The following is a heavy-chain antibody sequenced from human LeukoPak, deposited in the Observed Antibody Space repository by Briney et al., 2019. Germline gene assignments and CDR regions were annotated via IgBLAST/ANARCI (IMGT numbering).Heavy chain of an antibody. Sequence: SGTLSLTCGVSGGSISSSYWWSWVRQPPGKGLEWIGEIYHSGSTNYNPSLKSRVTISVGTSKNQFSLKLSSVTAADTAVYYCARVGYSSSWYLFDYWGQGTLVTVSS. V-gene: IGHV4-4*02. CDR1: GGSISSSYW. D-gene: IGHD6-13*01. J-gene: IGHJ4*02. CDR3: ARVGYSSSWYLFDY. CDR2: IYHSGST.